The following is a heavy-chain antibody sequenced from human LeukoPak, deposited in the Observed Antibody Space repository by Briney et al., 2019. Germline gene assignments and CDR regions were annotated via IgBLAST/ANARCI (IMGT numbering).Heavy chain of an antibody. CDR1: GFTFSSYS. CDR2: ISSSSSYI. V-gene: IGHV3-21*01. Sequence: GGSLRLSCAASGFTFSSYSMNWVRQAPGKGLEWVSSISSSSSYIYYADSVKGRFTISRDNAKNSLYLQMNSLRAEDTAVYYCARDLTYSSSWYLTDAFDIWGQGTMVTVSS. D-gene: IGHD6-13*01. J-gene: IGHJ3*02. CDR3: ARDLTYSSSWYLTDAFDI.